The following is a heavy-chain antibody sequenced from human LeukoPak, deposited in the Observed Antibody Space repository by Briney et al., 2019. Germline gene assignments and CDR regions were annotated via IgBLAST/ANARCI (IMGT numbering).Heavy chain of an antibody. D-gene: IGHD3-10*01. CDR1: GGSISSGSYY. Sequence: SETLSLTCTVSGGSISSGSYYWSWIRQPAGKGLEWIGRIYTSGSTNYNPSLKSRVTISVDTSKNQFSLKLSSVTAADTAVYYCARGSTYYYGSGSYHFDYWGQGTLVTVSS. J-gene: IGHJ4*02. CDR3: ARGSTYYYGSGSYHFDY. V-gene: IGHV4-61*02. CDR2: IYTSGST.